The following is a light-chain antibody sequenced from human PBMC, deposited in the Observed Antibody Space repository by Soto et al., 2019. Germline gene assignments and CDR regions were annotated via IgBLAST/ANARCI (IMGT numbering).Light chain of an antibody. CDR2: NTN. V-gene: IGLV8-61*01. CDR1: SGSVSTSYY. CDR3: MLFVDSDIRV. Sequence: QAVVTQEPSFSVSPGGTVRLTCGLSSGSVSTSYYPSWYQQTPGQAPRTLIYNTNIRSSGVPDRFSGSILGNKAALTITGAQADDESHYYCMLFVDSDIRVFGGGTKVTVL. J-gene: IGLJ3*02.